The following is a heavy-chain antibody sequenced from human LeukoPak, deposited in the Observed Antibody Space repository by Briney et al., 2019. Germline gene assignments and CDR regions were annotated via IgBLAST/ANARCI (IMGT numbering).Heavy chain of an antibody. CDR3: AREGRIAARSFDY. CDR1: GFTFNNYA. V-gene: IGHV3-23*01. CDR2: ISGSSAGI. J-gene: IGHJ4*02. D-gene: IGHD6-6*01. Sequence: PGGSPRLSCAASGFTFNNYAMGWVRQAPGKGLEWVSVISGSSAGIKYADSVKGRFTISRDNSKDTLYLQMNSLRAEDTAVYYCAREGRIAARSFDYWGQGTLVTVSS.